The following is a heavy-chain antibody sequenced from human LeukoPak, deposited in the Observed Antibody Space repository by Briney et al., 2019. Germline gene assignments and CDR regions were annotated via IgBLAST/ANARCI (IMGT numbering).Heavy chain of an antibody. V-gene: IGHV4-31*03. J-gene: IGHJ6*02. Sequence: SETLSLTCTVSGGSISSSSYYWGWIRQPPGKGLEWIGYIYYSGSTYYNPSLKSRVTISVDTSKNQFSLKLSSVTAADTAVYYCARVLGYDSYGMDVWGQGTTVTVSS. CDR3: ARVLGYDSYGMDV. CDR1: GGSISSSSYY. CDR2: IYYSGST.